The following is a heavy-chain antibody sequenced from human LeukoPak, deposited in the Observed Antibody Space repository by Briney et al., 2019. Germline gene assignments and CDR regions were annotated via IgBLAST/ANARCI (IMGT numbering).Heavy chain of an antibody. CDR3: AKGFGDSGYLRNWFDP. CDR1: GFTFYDYA. Sequence: PGGSLRLSCAASGFTFYDYAMHWVRHAPGKGLEWVSGISWNSGSIGYADSVQGRFTISRDNAKSSLYLQMISLRAEDTALYYCAKGFGDSGYLRNWFDPWGEGALVTVSS. V-gene: IGHV3-9*01. D-gene: IGHD5-12*01. CDR2: ISWNSGSI. J-gene: IGHJ5*02.